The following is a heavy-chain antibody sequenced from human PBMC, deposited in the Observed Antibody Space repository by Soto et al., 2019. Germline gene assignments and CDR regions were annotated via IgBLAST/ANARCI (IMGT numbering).Heavy chain of an antibody. CDR3: ARLYAGTYYYYGMDV. CDR1: GFTFSDYY. D-gene: IGHD1-1*01. CDR2: ISSSSSYT. J-gene: IGHJ6*02. Sequence: QVQLVESGGGLVKPGGSLRLSCAASGFTFSDYYMSWIRQAPGKGLEWVSDISSSSSYTNYADSVKGRFTISRDNAKNSLYLQMNSLRAEDTAVYYCARLYAGTYYYYGMDVWGQGTTVTVSS. V-gene: IGHV3-11*06.